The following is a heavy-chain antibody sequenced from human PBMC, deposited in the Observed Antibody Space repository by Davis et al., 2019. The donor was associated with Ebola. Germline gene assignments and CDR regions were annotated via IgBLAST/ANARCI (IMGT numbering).Heavy chain of an antibody. CDR2: ISSSGSTI. V-gene: IGHV3-11*01. J-gene: IGHJ6*02. CDR1: GFTFSDYY. D-gene: IGHD3/OR15-3a*01. CDR3: ARAPPVADWGGMDV. Sequence: PGGSLRLSCAASGFTFSDYYMSWIRHAPGKGLEWVSYISSSGSTIYYADSVKGRFTISRDNAKNSLYLQMNSLRAEDTAVYYCARAPPVADWGGMDVWGQGTTVTVSS.